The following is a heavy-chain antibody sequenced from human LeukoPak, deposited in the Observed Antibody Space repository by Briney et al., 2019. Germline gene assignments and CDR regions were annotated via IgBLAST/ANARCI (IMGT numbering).Heavy chain of an antibody. V-gene: IGHV4-39*07. CDR2: IYYSGST. D-gene: IGHD3-9*01. CDR1: GGSISSSSYY. J-gene: IGHJ5*02. CDR3: ARSSGMYYDILTSGGLDP. Sequence: KPSETLSLTCTVSGGSISSSSYYWGWIRQPPGKGLEWIGSIYYSGSTYYNPPLKSRVTISVDTSKNQFSLKLSSVTAADTAVYYCARSSGMYYDILTSGGLDPWGQGTLVTVSS.